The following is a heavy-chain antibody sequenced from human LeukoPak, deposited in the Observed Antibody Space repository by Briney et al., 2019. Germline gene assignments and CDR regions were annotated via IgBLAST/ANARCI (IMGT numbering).Heavy chain of an antibody. CDR2: ISGSGGNT. Sequence: GGTLRLSCAASGFTFSSFAMSWVRQAPGKGLEWVPTISGSGGNTYYGNSVKGRFTISRDNSKNTLYLQMHSLRAEDTALYYCAKDRVYGSATTQNYWGQGTLVTVSS. CDR1: GFTFSSFA. J-gene: IGHJ4*02. D-gene: IGHD3-10*01. V-gene: IGHV3-23*01. CDR3: AKDRVYGSATTQNY.